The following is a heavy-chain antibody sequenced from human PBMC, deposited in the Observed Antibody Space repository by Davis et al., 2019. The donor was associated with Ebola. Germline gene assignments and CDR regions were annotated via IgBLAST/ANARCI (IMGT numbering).Heavy chain of an antibody. J-gene: IGHJ5*01. D-gene: IGHD2-15*01. Sequence: GSLRLSCAVYGGSFSGYFWSWVRQPPGKGLEWIGQISQRENTNYKPSLKSRITISLDKSKNQFSLKLSSLTAADTAVYYCAREGDCDDGTCSSKTNWFDSWGQGTLVTVSS. CDR3: AREGDCDDGTCSSKTNWFDS. CDR2: ISQRENT. V-gene: IGHV4-34*10. CDR1: GGSFSGYF.